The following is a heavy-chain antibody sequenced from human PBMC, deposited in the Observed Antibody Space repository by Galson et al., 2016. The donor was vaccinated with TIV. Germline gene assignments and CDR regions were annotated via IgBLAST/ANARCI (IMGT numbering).Heavy chain of an antibody. J-gene: IGHJ6*02. CDR3: ARDRVVGATYYNSYCGMDV. D-gene: IGHD2-15*01. Sequence: SLRLSCAASGIPVSENYMTWVRQAPGKGLEWVSVIYGGGDTYYAESVRGRFTISRDKSKDILYLHMNCLRVDDTAIYYCARDRVVGATYYNSYCGMDVWGQGTTVTVSS. V-gene: IGHV3-66*01. CDR2: IYGGGDT. CDR1: GIPVSENY.